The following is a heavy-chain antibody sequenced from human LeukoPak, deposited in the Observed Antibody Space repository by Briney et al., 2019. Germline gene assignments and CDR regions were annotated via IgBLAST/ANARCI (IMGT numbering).Heavy chain of an antibody. CDR2: ISYDGSNK. CDR3: ARGKSSGVPFDY. J-gene: IGHJ4*02. Sequence: GRSLRLSCAASGFTFSSYGMHWVRQAPGKGLEWVAVISYDGSNKYYADSVKGRFTISRDNSKNTLYLQMNSLRAEDTAVYYCARGKSSGVPFDYWGQGTLVTVSS. CDR1: GFTFSSYG. D-gene: IGHD3-10*01. V-gene: IGHV3-30*03.